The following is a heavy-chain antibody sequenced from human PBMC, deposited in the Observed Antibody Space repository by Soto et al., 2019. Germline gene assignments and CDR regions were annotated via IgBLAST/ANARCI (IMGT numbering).Heavy chain of an antibody. D-gene: IGHD3-22*01. J-gene: IGHJ4*02. Sequence: GASVKVSCKASGYTFTNYAMHWVRQAPGQGLEWMGWINTGYGNTNYAQKLQGRVTMTTDTSTSTAYMELRSLRAEDTAVYYCAKDTDYYDSSGYYDYWGQGTLVTVSS. CDR3: AKDTDYYDSSGYYDY. CDR1: GYTFTNYA. V-gene: IGHV1-3*04. CDR2: INTGYGNT.